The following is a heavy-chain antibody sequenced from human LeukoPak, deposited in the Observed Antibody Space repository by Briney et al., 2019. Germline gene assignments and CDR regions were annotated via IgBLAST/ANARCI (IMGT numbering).Heavy chain of an antibody. D-gene: IGHD1-26*01. J-gene: IGHJ6*03. CDR2: IYSGGST. V-gene: IGHV3-66*01. Sequence: GGSLRLSCAASGFTVSSNYMSWVRQAPGKWLEWVSVIYSGGSTYYADSVKGRFTISRDNSKNTLYLQMNSLRAEDTAVYYCARDLWSYGYYYMDVWGKGTTVTVSS. CDR3: ARDLWSYGYYYMDV. CDR1: GFTVSSNY.